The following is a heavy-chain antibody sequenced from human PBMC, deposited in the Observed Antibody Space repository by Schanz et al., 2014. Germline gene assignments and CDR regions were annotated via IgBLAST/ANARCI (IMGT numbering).Heavy chain of an antibody. V-gene: IGHV1-46*01. J-gene: IGHJ3*02. D-gene: IGHD3-9*01. CDR2: IYLSDGST. CDR3: AFDRDDAYDI. CDR1: GYTFTRSG. Sequence: QVQLVQSGVEVKKPGASVKVSCKASGYTFTRSGISWVRQAPGQGLEWMGRIYLSDGSTRYAQKFQGRVTVTRDTSTTTVYMDLSSLISEDTAVYYCAFDRDDAYDIWGQGTTVTVSS.